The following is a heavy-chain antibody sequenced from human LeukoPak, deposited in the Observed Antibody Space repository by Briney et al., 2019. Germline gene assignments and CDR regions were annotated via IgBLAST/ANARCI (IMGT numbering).Heavy chain of an antibody. V-gene: IGHV3-74*01. CDR2: INTDGTST. CDR1: EFTFSSYW. D-gene: IGHD6-13*01. Sequence: GGSLRLSCEASEFTFSSYWMHWVRQAPGKGLVWVSRINTDGTSTSYGDSVKGRFTISRDNAKNTLYLQMNSLRAEDTAVYYCRGRIAAAGYAFDIWGQGTMVTVSS. CDR3: RGRIAAAGYAFDI. J-gene: IGHJ3*02.